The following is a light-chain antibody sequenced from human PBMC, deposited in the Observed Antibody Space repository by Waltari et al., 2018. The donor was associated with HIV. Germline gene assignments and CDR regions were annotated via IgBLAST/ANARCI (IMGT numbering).Light chain of an antibody. CDR1: QGISNY. Sequence: DNQMTQSPSSLSASVGDRITVTCRASQGISNYLAWYQQKPGKVPKLLIYTASTLQSGVPSRFSGSGSGTDFTLTISSLQPEDVATYYCQKYNSAPWTFGQGTKVEIK. V-gene: IGKV1-27*01. CDR2: TAS. CDR3: QKYNSAPWT. J-gene: IGKJ1*01.